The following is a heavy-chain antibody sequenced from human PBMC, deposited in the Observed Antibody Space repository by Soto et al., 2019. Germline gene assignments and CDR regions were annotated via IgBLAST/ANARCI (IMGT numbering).Heavy chain of an antibody. CDR3: AADMARLGYSVY. CDR1: GLTFASSA. J-gene: IGHJ4*02. V-gene: IGHV1-58*02. CDR2: IVVGSGNT. Sequence: SVELSCKASGLTFASSAMQWVRQARGQRLEWIGWIVVGSGNTNYAQKFQERVTITRDMSTSTAYMELSSLRSEDTAVYYCAADMARLGYSVYWGQGTLVTVSS. D-gene: IGHD4-4*01.